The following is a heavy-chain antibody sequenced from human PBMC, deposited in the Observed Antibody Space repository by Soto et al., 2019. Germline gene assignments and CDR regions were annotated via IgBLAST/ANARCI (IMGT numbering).Heavy chain of an antibody. CDR3: ARGETQQQRDY. J-gene: IGHJ4*02. Sequence: SETLSLTCAVSGGFISSGGYSWSWIRQPPGKGLEWIGEIYHSGSTKYNPSLKSRVIISVDKSKNQFSLNLISVTDADTAGYYCARGETQQQRDYWGQGTLVT. D-gene: IGHD6-13*01. CDR1: GGFISSGGYS. CDR2: IYHSGST. V-gene: IGHV4-30-2*01.